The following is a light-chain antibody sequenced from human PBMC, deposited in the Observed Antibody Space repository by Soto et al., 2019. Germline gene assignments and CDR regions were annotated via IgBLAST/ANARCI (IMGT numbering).Light chain of an antibody. V-gene: IGLV2-8*01. CDR3: SSYAGINNVGV. CDR2: EVN. CDR1: SSDVGGYKY. Sequence: QSVLTQPPSASGSPGQSVTISCTGTSSDVGGYKYVSWYRQHPGKAPKLMIFEVNKRPSGVPDRFSGSKSGNTASLTVSGLQAEDEADYYCSSYAGINNVGVFGTGTKLTVL. J-gene: IGLJ1*01.